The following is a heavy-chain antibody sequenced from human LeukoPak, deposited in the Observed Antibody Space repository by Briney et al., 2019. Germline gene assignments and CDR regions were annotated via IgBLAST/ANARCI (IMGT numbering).Heavy chain of an antibody. D-gene: IGHD4-17*01. CDR3: ARATTVTTYYFDY. CDR2: IIPIFGTA. J-gene: IGHJ4*02. CDR1: GYTFTSYG. Sequence: GAPVKVSCKASGYTFTSYGISWVRQAPGQGLEWMGGIIPIFGTANYAQKFQGRVTITADKSTSTAYMELSSLRSEDTAVYYCARATTVTTYYFDYWGQGTLVTVSS. V-gene: IGHV1-69*06.